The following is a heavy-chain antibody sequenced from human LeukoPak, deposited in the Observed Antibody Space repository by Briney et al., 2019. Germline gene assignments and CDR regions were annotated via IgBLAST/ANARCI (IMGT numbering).Heavy chain of an antibody. CDR2: IYPGDSDT. V-gene: IGHV5-51*01. CDR3: ARRCRAGAVAGTVECYFDY. CDR1: GYSFTSYW. J-gene: IGHJ4*02. Sequence: GESLKISCKGSGYSFTSYWIGWVRQMPGKGLEWMGIIYPGDSDTRYSPSFQGQVTISADKSISTAYLQWSSLKASDTAMYYRARRCRAGAVAGTVECYFDYWGQGTLVTVSS. D-gene: IGHD6-19*01.